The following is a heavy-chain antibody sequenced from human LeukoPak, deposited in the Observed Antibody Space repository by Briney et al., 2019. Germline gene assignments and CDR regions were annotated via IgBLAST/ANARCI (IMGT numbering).Heavy chain of an antibody. V-gene: IGHV3-53*01. CDR1: GFTVSSNY. D-gene: IGHD6-13*01. CDR3: ARCIAGFDAFDI. CDR2: IYSGGST. J-gene: IGHJ3*02. Sequence: GGSLRLSCAASGFTVSSNYMSWVRQAPGKGLEWVSVIYSGGSTYYADPVKGRFTISRDNSKNTLYLQMNSLRAEDTAVYYCARCIAGFDAFDIWGQGTMVTVSS.